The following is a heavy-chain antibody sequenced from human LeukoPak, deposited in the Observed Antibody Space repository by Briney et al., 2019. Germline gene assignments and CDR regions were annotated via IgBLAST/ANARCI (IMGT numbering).Heavy chain of an antibody. D-gene: IGHD3-22*01. Sequence: PGGSLRLSCTASGFTFSDYYMSWIRQAPGKGLVWVANVRQDGSEKHYVDSVKGRFTISRDNAKNSLYLQMNSLRAEDTAVYYCARDLSPEYDSSSYYDALDIWGQGTVVTVSS. V-gene: IGHV3-7*01. CDR2: VRQDGSEK. CDR1: GFTFSDYY. J-gene: IGHJ3*02. CDR3: ARDLSPEYDSSSYYDALDI.